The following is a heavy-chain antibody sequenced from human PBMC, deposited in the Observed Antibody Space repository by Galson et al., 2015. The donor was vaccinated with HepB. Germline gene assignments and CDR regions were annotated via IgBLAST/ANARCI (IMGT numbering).Heavy chain of an antibody. D-gene: IGHD2-2*02. Sequence: SVKVSCKASGYTFTSYAMHWVRQAPGQRLEWMGWINAGNGNTKYSQKFQGRVTITRDTSESTAYMELSSLRSEDTAVYYCARGGQYQLLYGESDYWGQGTLVTVSS. CDR3: ARGGQYQLLYGESDY. V-gene: IGHV1-3*01. J-gene: IGHJ4*02. CDR2: INAGNGNT. CDR1: GYTFTSYA.